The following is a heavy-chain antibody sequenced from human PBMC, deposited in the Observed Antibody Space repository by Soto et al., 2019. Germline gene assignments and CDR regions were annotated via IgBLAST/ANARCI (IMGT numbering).Heavy chain of an antibody. CDR2: INHSGST. Sequence: SETLSLTCAVYGGSFSGYYWSWIRQPPGKGLEWIGEINHSGSTNYNPSLKSRVTISVDTSKNQFSLKLSSVTAADTAVYYCARSGASGWYKTGWFDPWGQGTLVTVSS. CDR3: ARSGASGWYKTGWFDP. D-gene: IGHD6-19*01. CDR1: GGSFSGYY. V-gene: IGHV4-34*01. J-gene: IGHJ5*02.